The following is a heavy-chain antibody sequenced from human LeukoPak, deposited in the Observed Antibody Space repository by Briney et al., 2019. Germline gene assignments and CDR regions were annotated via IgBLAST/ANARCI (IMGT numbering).Heavy chain of an antibody. CDR2: IYYSGGT. V-gene: IGHV4-31*11. CDR1: GGSISSGGYY. J-gene: IGHJ2*01. D-gene: IGHD3-22*01. Sequence: SQTLSLTCAVSGGSISSGGYYWSWIRQHPGKGLEWIGYIYYSGGTYYNPSLKSRVTISVDTSKNQFSLKLSSVTAADTAVYYCARAKWFPEWYFDLWGRGTLVTVSS. CDR3: ARAKWFPEWYFDL.